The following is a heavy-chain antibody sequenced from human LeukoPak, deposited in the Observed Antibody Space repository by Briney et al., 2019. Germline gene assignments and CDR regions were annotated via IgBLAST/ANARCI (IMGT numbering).Heavy chain of an antibody. CDR3: AREKGYYSGPSCYGGVFDY. Sequence: SETLSLTCAVYGGSVSGYYWIWIRQPPGKGLEWIGEINHSGTTDYNPSLKSRVTISRDTSNNQFSLQLSSVTAADTAVYYCAREKGYYSGPSCYGGVFDYWGQGTLVTVSS. D-gene: IGHD2-2*01. CDR1: GGSVSGYY. V-gene: IGHV4-34*01. CDR2: INHSGTT. J-gene: IGHJ4*02.